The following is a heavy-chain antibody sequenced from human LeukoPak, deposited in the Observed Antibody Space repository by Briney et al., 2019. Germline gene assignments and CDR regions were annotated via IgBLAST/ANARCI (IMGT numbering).Heavy chain of an antibody. V-gene: IGHV4-4*09. CDR1: GGSISSYY. CDR2: IYTSGST. Sequence: SETLSLTCTVSGGSISSYYWSWIRQPPGKGLEWIGYIYTSGSTNYNPSLKSRVTISVETSKNQFSLKLSSVTAADTAVYYCARHTYYYDSSGYSQTYYFDYWGQGTLVTVSS. D-gene: IGHD3-22*01. J-gene: IGHJ4*02. CDR3: ARHTYYYDSSGYSQTYYFDY.